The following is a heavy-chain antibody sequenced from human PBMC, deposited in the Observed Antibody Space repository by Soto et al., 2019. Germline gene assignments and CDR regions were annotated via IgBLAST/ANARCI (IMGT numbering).Heavy chain of an antibody. V-gene: IGHV3-30*18. CDR1: GFTFSSYG. CDR3: ANDREPYSRSWPYY. D-gene: IGHD6-13*01. J-gene: IGHJ4*02. CDR2: ISYDGSKK. Sequence: QPGGSLRLSCAASGFTFSSYGMHWVRQAPGKGLEWVAVISYDGSKKYYVDSVKGRFTISRDNSKNTLYLQMNSLRVEDTVVYYCANDREPYSRSWPYYWGQGTLVTVSS.